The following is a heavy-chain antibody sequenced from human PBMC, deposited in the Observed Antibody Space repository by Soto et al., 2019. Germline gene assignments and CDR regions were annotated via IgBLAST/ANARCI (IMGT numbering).Heavy chain of an antibody. Sequence: PGGSLRLSCTASGFPFSNAWINWVRQAPGKGLEWVGRIKSKTDGGTTDYAEPVKGRFAISSADSNNMVYLQMNSLKIEDTAVYYCTADSYSTIIIVRFDYWGHGTLVTVS. CDR2: IKSKTDGGTT. CDR1: GFPFSNAW. J-gene: IGHJ4*01. D-gene: IGHD3-22*01. CDR3: TADSYSTIIIVRFDY. V-gene: IGHV3-15*07.